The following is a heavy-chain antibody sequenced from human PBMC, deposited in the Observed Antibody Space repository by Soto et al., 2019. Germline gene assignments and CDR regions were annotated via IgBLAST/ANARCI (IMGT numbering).Heavy chain of an antibody. D-gene: IGHD2-2*02. Sequence: SQTLALTCAIYGDSVASDSGGWNWIRQSPSRGLEWLGRTYYRSKWYNDYAVSVNSRITINPDTSKNQFSLQLNSVTPEDTAVYYCARGNRRYCSSTSCYTAHYYYYGMDVWGQGTTVTVSS. V-gene: IGHV6-1*01. CDR1: GDSVASDSGG. CDR3: ARGNRRYCSSTSCYTAHYYYYGMDV. J-gene: IGHJ6*02. CDR2: TYYRSKWYN.